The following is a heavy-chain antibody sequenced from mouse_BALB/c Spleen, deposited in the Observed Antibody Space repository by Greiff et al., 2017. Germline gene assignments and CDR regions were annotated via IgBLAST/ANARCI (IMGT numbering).Heavy chain of an antibody. Sequence: EVKLVESGGGLVKPGGSLKLSCAASGFTFSSYTMSWVRQTPEKRLEWVATISSGGSYTYYPDSVKGRFTISRDNAKNTLYLQMSSLKSEDTAMYYCTRVPGNGFDYWGQGTTLTVSS. CDR1: GFTFSSYT. CDR3: TRVPGNGFDY. J-gene: IGHJ2*01. CDR2: ISSGGSYT. V-gene: IGHV5-6-4*01.